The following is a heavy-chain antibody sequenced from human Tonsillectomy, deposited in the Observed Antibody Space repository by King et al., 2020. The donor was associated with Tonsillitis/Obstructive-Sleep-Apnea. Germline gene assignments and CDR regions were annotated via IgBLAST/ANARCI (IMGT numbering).Heavy chain of an antibody. J-gene: IGHJ4*02. V-gene: IGHV3-30*04. CDR3: ARDGLDDDGDYVGYFDY. D-gene: IGHD4-17*01. Sequence: QVQLVESGGGVVQPGRSLRLSCAASGFTFSSYAMHWVRQAPGKGLEWVAVISYDGSNKYYADSVKGRFTISRDNSKNTLYLQMNSLRAEDTVVYYCARDGLDDDGDYVGYFDYWGQGTLVTVSS. CDR2: ISYDGSNK. CDR1: GFTFSSYA.